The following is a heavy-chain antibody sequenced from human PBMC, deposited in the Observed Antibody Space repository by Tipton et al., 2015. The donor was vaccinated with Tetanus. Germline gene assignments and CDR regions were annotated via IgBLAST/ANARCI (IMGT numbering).Heavy chain of an antibody. CDR3: AREESFWSGFLN. CDR2: IYYTGST. D-gene: IGHD3-3*01. J-gene: IGHJ4*02. V-gene: IGHV4-59*01. CDR1: GVSITSNY. Sequence: TLSLTCNVSGVSITSNYWSWIRQSPGKGLEWIGYIYYTGSTSYNPPLESRVTISEDTPKNQFSLKLSSVTAADTAVYYCAREESFWSGFLNWGQGALVTVSS.